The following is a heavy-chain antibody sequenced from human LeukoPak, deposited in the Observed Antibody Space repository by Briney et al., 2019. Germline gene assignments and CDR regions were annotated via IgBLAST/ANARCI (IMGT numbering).Heavy chain of an antibody. V-gene: IGHV4-34*01. CDR2: INHSGST. J-gene: IGHJ4*02. D-gene: IGHD3-22*01. CDR3: ARTKSYYYDSSAHIDY. CDR1: GGSFSGYY. Sequence: SETLSLTCAVYGGSFSGYYWSWIRQPPGKGLEWIGEINHSGSTNYNPSLKSRVTISVDTSKNQFSLKLSSVTAADTAVYYCARTKSYYYDSSAHIDYWGQGTLVTVSS.